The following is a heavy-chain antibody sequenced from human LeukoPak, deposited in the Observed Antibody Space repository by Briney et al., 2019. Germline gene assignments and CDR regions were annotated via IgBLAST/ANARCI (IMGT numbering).Heavy chain of an antibody. V-gene: IGHV3-21*01. CDR3: ARVRYSGYDYPSGMDV. J-gene: IGHJ6*02. CDR1: GFTFSSYS. D-gene: IGHD5-12*01. CDR2: ISSSSSYI. Sequence: GGSLRLSCAASGFTFSSYSMNWVRQAPGEGLEWVSSISSSSSYIYYADSVKGRFTISRDNAENSLYLQMNSLRAEDTAVYYCARVRYSGYDYPSGMDVWGQGTTVTVSS.